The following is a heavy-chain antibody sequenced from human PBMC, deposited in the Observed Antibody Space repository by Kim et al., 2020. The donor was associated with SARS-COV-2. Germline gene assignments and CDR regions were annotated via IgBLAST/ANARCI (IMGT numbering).Heavy chain of an antibody. Sequence: ASVKVSCKASGYTFTSYAMHWVRQAPGQRLEWMGWINAGNGNTKYSQKFQGRVTITRDTSASTAYMELSSLRSEDTAVYYCARVLDCSGGSCYGYFQHWGQGTLVTVSS. CDR1: GYTFTSYA. CDR2: INAGNGNT. D-gene: IGHD2-15*01. V-gene: IGHV1-3*01. CDR3: ARVLDCSGGSCYGYFQH. J-gene: IGHJ1*01.